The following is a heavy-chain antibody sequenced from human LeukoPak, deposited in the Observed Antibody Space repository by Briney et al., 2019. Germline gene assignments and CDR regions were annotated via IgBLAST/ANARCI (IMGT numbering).Heavy chain of an antibody. CDR3: AKAELGYCSSTSCYWYAIDY. CDR1: GFTFSSYA. Sequence: HPGGSLRLSCAASGFTFSSYAMHWVRQAPGKGLEWVAVISYDGSNKYYADSVKGRFTISRDNSKNTLYLQMNSLRAEDTAVYYCAKAELGYCSSTSCYWYAIDYWGQGTLVTVSS. V-gene: IGHV3-30*04. CDR2: ISYDGSNK. D-gene: IGHD2-2*01. J-gene: IGHJ4*02.